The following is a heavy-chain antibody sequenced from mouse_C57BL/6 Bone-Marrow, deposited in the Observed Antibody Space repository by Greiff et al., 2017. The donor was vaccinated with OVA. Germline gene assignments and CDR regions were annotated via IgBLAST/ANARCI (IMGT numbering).Heavy chain of an antibody. D-gene: IGHD2-14*01. J-gene: IGHJ3*01. Sequence: EVNVVESGGGLVKPGGSLKLSCAASGFTFSDYGMHWVRQAPEKGLEWVAYISSGSSTIYYADTVKGRFTISRDNAKNTLFLQMTSLRSEDTAMYYCARGGYPWFAYWGQGTLVTVSA. CDR3: ARGGYPWFAY. CDR1: GFTFSDYG. V-gene: IGHV5-17*01. CDR2: ISSGSSTI.